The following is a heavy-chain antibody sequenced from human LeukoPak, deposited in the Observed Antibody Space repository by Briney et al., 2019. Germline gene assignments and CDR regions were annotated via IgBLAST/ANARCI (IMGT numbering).Heavy chain of an antibody. Sequence: GGSLKLSCAASGFTFSGSAMHWVRQASVKGLEWVGRIRSKANSYATAYAASVKGRFTISRDDSKNTAYLQMNSLKTEDTAVYYCTRRSGSYYNDFDYWGQGTLVTVSS. CDR1: GFTFSGSA. CDR3: TRRSGSYYNDFDY. V-gene: IGHV3-73*01. J-gene: IGHJ4*02. CDR2: IRSKANSYAT. D-gene: IGHD3-10*01.